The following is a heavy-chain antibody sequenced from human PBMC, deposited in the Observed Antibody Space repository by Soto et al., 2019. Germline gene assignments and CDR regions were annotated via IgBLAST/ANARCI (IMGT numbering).Heavy chain of an antibody. CDR2: ISWSSGSI. CDR1: GFTFSSYA. D-gene: IGHD2-15*01. CDR3: AKADCSGGSCHHNH. V-gene: IGHV3-9*01. Sequence: AGVSRILSCAASGFTFSSYAMSWVRQAPGKGLEWVSGISWSSGSIGYADSVKGRFTISRDNAKNSLYLQMNSLRAEDTALYYCAKADCSGGSCHHNHWGQGTLVTVSS. J-gene: IGHJ5*02.